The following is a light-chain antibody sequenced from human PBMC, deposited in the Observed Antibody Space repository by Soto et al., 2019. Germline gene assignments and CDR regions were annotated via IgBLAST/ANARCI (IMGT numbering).Light chain of an antibody. CDR1: QSISSY. CDR2: TAS. V-gene: IGKV1-39*01. CDR3: QQSYSTPFT. Sequence: DIQMSQSPSSLSASVGDRVSITCRASQSISSYLNWYQQKPGKAPKLLIYTASSLQSGVPSRFSGGGSGTDFTLTISNPQPEDFATYYCQQSYSTPFTFGPWTKVDLK. J-gene: IGKJ3*01.